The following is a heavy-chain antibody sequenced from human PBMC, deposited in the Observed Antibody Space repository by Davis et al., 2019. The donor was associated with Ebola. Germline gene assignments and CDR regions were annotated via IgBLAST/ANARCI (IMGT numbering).Heavy chain of an antibody. V-gene: IGHV4-61*08. CDR2: IYNRGTT. CDR1: SGSVNSNVYS. D-gene: IGHD6-13*01. Sequence: MPSETLSLTCTVASGSVNSNVYSWNWIRQSPEKGLEWIGFIYNRGTTNYNPSLNSRVTISKDTSRNQFSLELRSVTAADTAVYFCARAPRIATPGAGPFYSYHYYGLDVWGQGTTVTVSS. J-gene: IGHJ6*02. CDR3: ARAPRIATPGAGPFYSYHYYGLDV.